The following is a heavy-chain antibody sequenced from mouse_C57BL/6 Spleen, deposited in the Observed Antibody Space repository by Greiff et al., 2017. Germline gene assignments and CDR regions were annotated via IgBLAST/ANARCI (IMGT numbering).Heavy chain of an antibody. Sequence: QVQLQQPGAELVKPGASVKMSCKASGYTFTSYWITWVKQRPGQGLEWIGDIYPGSGSTNYNEKFKSKDTLTVDTSSSTAYMQLSSLTSEDSAVYYCARGHYYGSSYVRFAYWGQGTLVTVSA. D-gene: IGHD1-1*01. CDR2: IYPGSGST. J-gene: IGHJ3*01. V-gene: IGHV1-55*01. CDR1: GYTFTSYW. CDR3: ARGHYYGSSYVRFAY.